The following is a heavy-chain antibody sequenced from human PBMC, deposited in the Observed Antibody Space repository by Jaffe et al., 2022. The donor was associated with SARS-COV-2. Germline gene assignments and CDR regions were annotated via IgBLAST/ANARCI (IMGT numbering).Heavy chain of an antibody. CDR1: GGSISSSSYY. Sequence: QLQLQESGPGLVKPSETLSLTCTVSGGSISSSSYYWGWIRQPPGKGLEWIGSIYYSGSTYYNPSLKSRVTISVDTSKNQFSLKLSSVTAADTAVYYCARIRLGGSGSYYLDYFDYWGQGTLVTVSS. V-gene: IGHV4-39*01. D-gene: IGHD3-10*01. J-gene: IGHJ4*02. CDR2: IYYSGST. CDR3: ARIRLGGSGSYYLDYFDY.